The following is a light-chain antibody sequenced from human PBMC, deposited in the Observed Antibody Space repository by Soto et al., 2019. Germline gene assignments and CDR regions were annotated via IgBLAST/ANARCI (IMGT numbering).Light chain of an antibody. V-gene: IGKV3-15*01. J-gene: IGKJ3*01. CDR3: QQYNNWPSGVFT. Sequence: EIVMTQSPATLSVSPGERATLSCRASQSVSSNLAWYQQKPGQAPRLLIYGASTRVTGIPARFSGSGSGTEFTLTISSLQSEDFAVYYCQQYNNWPSGVFTFGPGTKVDIK. CDR2: GAS. CDR1: QSVSSN.